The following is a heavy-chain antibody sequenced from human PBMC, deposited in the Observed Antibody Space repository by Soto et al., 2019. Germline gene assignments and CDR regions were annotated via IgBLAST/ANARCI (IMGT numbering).Heavy chain of an antibody. D-gene: IGHD4-17*01. Sequence: SETLSLTCTVSGGSISSGGYYWSWIRQHPGKGLEWIGYIYYSGSTYYNPSLKSRVTISVDTSKNQFSLKLGSVTAADTAVYYCARSPTTVTTFDYWGQGTLVTVSS. J-gene: IGHJ4*02. CDR3: ARSPTTVTTFDY. CDR1: GGSISSGGYY. CDR2: IYYSGST. V-gene: IGHV4-31*03.